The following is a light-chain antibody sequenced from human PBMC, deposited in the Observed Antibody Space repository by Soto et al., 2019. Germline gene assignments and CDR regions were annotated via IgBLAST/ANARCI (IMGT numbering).Light chain of an antibody. V-gene: IGKV3-15*01. Sequence: EIVMTQSPATLSVSPGERATLSCRASQSVSSNLAWYQQTPGQAPRLLIYGASTRATGIPARFSGSGSGTEFTHNISSRQSEDFAVYYCQQYNNWPRTFGQGTKVEIK. J-gene: IGKJ1*01. CDR1: QSVSSN. CDR2: GAS. CDR3: QQYNNWPRT.